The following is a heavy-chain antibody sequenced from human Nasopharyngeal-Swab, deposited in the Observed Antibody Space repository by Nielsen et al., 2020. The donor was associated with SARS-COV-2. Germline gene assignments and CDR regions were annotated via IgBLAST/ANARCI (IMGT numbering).Heavy chain of an antibody. CDR1: GGSVSSGSYY. D-gene: IGHD6-19*01. Sequence: GSLRLSCTVSGGSVSSGSYYWSWIRQPPGKGLEWIGYIYYSGSTNYNPSVKSRVTISVDTSKNQFSLKLSSVTAADTAVYYCARGALAVAGKRVWYFDLWGRGTLVTVSS. V-gene: IGHV4-61*01. CDR2: IYYSGST. CDR3: ARGALAVAGKRVWYFDL. J-gene: IGHJ2*01.